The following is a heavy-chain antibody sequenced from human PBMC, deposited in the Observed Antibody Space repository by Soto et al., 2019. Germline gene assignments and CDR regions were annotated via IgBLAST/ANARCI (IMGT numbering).Heavy chain of an antibody. Sequence: PGGSLRLSCAASGFTFSSYGMHWVRQAPGKGLEWVAVISYDGSNKYYADSVKGRFTISRDNSKNTLYLQMNSLRAEDTAVYYCAKDQHPRWLQCPLDWGQGTLVTVSS. J-gene: IGHJ4*02. D-gene: IGHD5-12*01. V-gene: IGHV3-30*18. CDR1: GFTFSSYG. CDR3: AKDQHPRWLQCPLD. CDR2: ISYDGSNK.